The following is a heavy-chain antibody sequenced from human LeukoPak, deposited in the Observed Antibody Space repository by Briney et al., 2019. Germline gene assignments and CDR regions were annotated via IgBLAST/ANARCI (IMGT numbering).Heavy chain of an antibody. J-gene: IGHJ6*02. CDR2: MNPNSGNT. Sequence: ASVKVSCKASVYTFTSYDINWVRQATGQGLEWMGWMNPNSGNTGYAQKFQGRVTMTRNTSISTAYMELSSLRSEDTAVYYCARVNSPDYGYYYYYGMDVWGQGTTVTVSS. CDR3: ARVNSPDYGYYYYYGMDV. V-gene: IGHV1-8*01. CDR1: VYTFTSYD. D-gene: IGHD3-16*01.